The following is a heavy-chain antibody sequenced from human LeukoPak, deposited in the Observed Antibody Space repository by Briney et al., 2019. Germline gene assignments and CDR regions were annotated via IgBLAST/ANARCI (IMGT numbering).Heavy chain of an antibody. D-gene: IGHD6-13*01. J-gene: IGHJ4*02. V-gene: IGHV5-51*01. CDR3: ARHGSSSWYYFDY. CDR1: GYSFTSYC. CDR2: IYPGDSDT. Sequence: GESLKISCKGSGYSFTSYCIGWVRQMPGKGLEWMGIIYPGDSDTRYSPSFQGQVTISADKSISTAYLQWSSLKASDTAMYCCARHGSSSWYYFDYWGQGTLVTVSS.